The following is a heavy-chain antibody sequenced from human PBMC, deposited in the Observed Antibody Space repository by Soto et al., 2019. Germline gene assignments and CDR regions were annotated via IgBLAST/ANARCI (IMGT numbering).Heavy chain of an antibody. CDR1: GYTFTGYY. J-gene: IGHJ5*02. D-gene: IGHD4-17*01. V-gene: IGHV1-2*04. Sequence: QVQLVQSGAEVKKPGASVKVSCKASGYTFTGYYMHWVRQAPGQGLKWMGWINPNSGGTNYAQKFQGWVTMTRDTSISTAYMELSRLRSDDTAVYYCARGGDDYGDPGGGWFDPWGQGTLVTVSS. CDR2: INPNSGGT. CDR3: ARGGDDYGDPGGGWFDP.